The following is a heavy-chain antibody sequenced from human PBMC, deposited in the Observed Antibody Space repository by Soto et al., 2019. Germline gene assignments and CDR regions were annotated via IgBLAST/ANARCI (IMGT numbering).Heavy chain of an antibody. CDR2: INSDGSTT. Sequence: GGSLRLSCAAPGFTFSNSWMHWVRQAPGKGLVWVSYINSDGSTTTYADSVKGRFTISRDNAKNTVYLQITSLTAEDTAVYYCARDRSYTTDYWGQGTLVTVSS. J-gene: IGHJ4*02. V-gene: IGHV3-74*01. CDR1: GFTFSNSW. D-gene: IGHD1-26*01. CDR3: ARDRSYTTDY.